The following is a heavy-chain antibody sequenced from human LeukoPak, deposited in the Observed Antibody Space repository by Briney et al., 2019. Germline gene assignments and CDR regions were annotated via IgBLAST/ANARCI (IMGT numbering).Heavy chain of an antibody. CDR2: IYHSGST. Sequence: SQTLSLTCAVSGGSISSGGYSWSWIRQPPGKGLEWIGYIYHSGSTYYNPSLKSRVTISVDRSKNQFSLKPSSVTAADTAVYYCARGAKLRLVWYFDLWGRGTWSLSPQ. J-gene: IGHJ2*01. V-gene: IGHV4-30-2*01. D-gene: IGHD5-12*01. CDR1: GGSISSGGYS. CDR3: ARGAKLRLVWYFDL.